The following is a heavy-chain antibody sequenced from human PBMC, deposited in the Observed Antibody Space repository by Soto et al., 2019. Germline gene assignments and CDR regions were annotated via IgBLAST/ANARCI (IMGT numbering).Heavy chain of an antibody. Sequence: GASVKVSCKASGGTFSSYAISWVRQAPGQGLEWMGGIIPIFGTANYAQKFQGRVTITADESTSTAYMELSSLRSEDTAVYYCARGPSIVVVTGRLYYYYGMDVWGQGTTVTVSS. V-gene: IGHV1-69*13. CDR1: GGTFSSYA. J-gene: IGHJ6*02. D-gene: IGHD2-21*02. CDR2: IIPIFGTA. CDR3: ARGPSIVVVTGRLYYYYGMDV.